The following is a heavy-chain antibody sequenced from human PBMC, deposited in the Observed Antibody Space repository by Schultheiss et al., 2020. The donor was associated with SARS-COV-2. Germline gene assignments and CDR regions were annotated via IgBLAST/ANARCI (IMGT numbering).Heavy chain of an antibody. J-gene: IGHJ6*03. V-gene: IGHV4-61*08. CDR2: IYYSGST. D-gene: IGHD2-2*01. CDR3: ARVRYQLPYYYYYYMDV. Sequence: SQTLSLTCVVSGVSISRGGQYWSWIRQPPGKGLEWIGYIYYSGSTNYNPSLKSRVTISVDTSKNQFSLKLSSVTAADTAVYYCARVRYQLPYYYYYYMDVWGKGTTVTVSS. CDR1: GVSISRGGQY.